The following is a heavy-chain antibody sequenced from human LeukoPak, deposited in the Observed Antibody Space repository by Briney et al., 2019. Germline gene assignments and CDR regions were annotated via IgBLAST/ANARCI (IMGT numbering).Heavy chain of an antibody. D-gene: IGHD6-13*01. CDR1: GFTFSSYS. CDR3: ARDRSSSWYGGVDY. CDR2: ISSSSSYI. Sequence: PGGSLRLSCAASGFTFSSYSTNWVRQAPGKGLEWVSSISSSSSYIYYADSVKGRFTISRDNAKNSLYLQMNSLRAEDTAVYYCARDRSSSWYGGVDYWGQGTLVTVSS. J-gene: IGHJ4*02. V-gene: IGHV3-21*04.